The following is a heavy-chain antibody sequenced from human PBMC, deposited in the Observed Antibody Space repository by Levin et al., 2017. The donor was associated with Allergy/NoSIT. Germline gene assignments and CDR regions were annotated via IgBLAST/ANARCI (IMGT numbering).Heavy chain of an antibody. D-gene: IGHD6-19*01. J-gene: IGHJ6*02. CDR1: GFTFSSYG. Sequence: GGSLRLSCAASGFTFSSYGMHWVRQAPGKGLEWVAVISYDGSNKYYADSVKGRFTISRDNSKNTLYLQMNSLRAEDTAVYYCAKEEPSMAVAGTRVYYGMDVWGQGTPVTVSS. CDR2: ISYDGSNK. V-gene: IGHV3-30*18. CDR3: AKEEPSMAVAGTRVYYGMDV.